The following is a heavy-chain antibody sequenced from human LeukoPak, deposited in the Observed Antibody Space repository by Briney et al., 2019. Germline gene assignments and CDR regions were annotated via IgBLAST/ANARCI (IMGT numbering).Heavy chain of an antibody. CDR2: IYFSGNT. CDR1: GGSINTASYS. D-gene: IGHD6-19*01. J-gene: IGHJ3*02. V-gene: IGHV4-61*02. CDR3: TRGWWSAGAFDI. Sequence: PSETLSLTCTVSGGSINTASYSWTWIRQPAGKGLEWIGRIYFSGNTDQNPSLKSRVTVSMDSSKNQFSLEMKSVTAADTAVYYCTRGWWSAGAFDIWGQGTMVTVSS.